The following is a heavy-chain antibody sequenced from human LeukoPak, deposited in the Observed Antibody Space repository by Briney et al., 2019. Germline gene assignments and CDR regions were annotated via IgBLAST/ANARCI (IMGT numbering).Heavy chain of an antibody. V-gene: IGHV1-2*02. Sequence: ASVKVSCKASGYTFTGYYMYWVRQAPGQGLEWMGWINPNSGGTNYAQKFQGRVTMTRDTSISTAYMELSRLRSDDTAVYYCARVTVAGTAFDIWGQGTMVTVSS. CDR3: ARVTVAGTAFDI. CDR2: INPNSGGT. D-gene: IGHD6-19*01. CDR1: GYTFTGYY. J-gene: IGHJ3*02.